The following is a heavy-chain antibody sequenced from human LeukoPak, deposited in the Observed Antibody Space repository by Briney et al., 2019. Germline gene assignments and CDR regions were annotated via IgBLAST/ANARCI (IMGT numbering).Heavy chain of an antibody. CDR1: GGTFSSYA. CDR2: IIPIFGTA. D-gene: IGHD6-6*01. V-gene: IGHV1-69*05. Sequence: SVKVSCKASGGTFSSYAISWVRQAPGQGLEWMGGIIPIFGTANYAQKFQGRVTITTDESTSTAYMELSSLRSEDTAVYYCAREGAARRGVGFDYWGQGALVTVSS. CDR3: AREGAARRGVGFDY. J-gene: IGHJ4*02.